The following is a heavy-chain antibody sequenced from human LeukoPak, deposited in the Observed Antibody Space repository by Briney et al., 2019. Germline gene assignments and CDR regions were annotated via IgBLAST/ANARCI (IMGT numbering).Heavy chain of an antibody. CDR3: ARIGAGSSRDY. V-gene: IGHV3-23*01. Sequence: PGVSLRRSCAASGFTVSSYAMTWVRHAPGHGLEWVSVIIASGSSTYYADSVKGRFTISRDNSKNTLYLKMNSLRAEDTAVYYCARIGAGSSRDYWGQGTLVTVSS. CDR1: GFTVSSYA. CDR2: IIASGSST. J-gene: IGHJ4*02. D-gene: IGHD6-13*01.